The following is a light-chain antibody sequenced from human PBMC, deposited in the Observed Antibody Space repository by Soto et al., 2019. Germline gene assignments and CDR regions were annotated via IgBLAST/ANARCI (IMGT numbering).Light chain of an antibody. J-gene: IGKJ1*01. CDR1: QNVSNNY. CDR3: QQRSNWLWT. CDR2: DAS. V-gene: IGKV3-11*01. Sequence: EIVLTQSPGTLSLSPVERATLSCMASQNVSNNYLAWYQQKPGQAPRLLIYDASNRATGIPARFSGSGSGTDFTLTISSLEPEDFAVYYCQQRSNWLWTFGQGTKVDIK.